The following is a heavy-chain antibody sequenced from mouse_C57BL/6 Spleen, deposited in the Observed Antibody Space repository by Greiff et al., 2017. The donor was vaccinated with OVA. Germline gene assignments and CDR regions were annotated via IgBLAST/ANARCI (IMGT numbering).Heavy chain of an antibody. CDR3: AREGTTVVGTNIEG. J-gene: IGHJ1*03. CDR1: GYAFSSFW. CDR2: IYPGDGDT. Sequence: QVQLQQSGAELVKPGASVKISCKASGYAFSSFWSNWVTQRLGKGLAWIGQIYPGDGDTTSNGQFRGKATLTADKSSSTAYMQRSSRTAEDSAGYIGAREGTTVVGTNIEGWGTGTTVTVSS. V-gene: IGHV1-80*01. D-gene: IGHD1-1*01.